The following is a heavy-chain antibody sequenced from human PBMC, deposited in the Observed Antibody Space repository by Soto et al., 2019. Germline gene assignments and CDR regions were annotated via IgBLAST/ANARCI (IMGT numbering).Heavy chain of an antibody. D-gene: IGHD3-10*01. V-gene: IGHV4-59*08. J-gene: IGHJ4*02. CDR2: IYYSGST. Sequence: SETLSLTCTVSGGSISSYYWSWIRQPPGKGLEWIGYIYYSGSTNYNPSLKSRVAISVDTSKNQFSLKLSSVTAADTAVYYCARNYGPGYTFDYWGQGTLVTVSS. CDR1: GGSISSYY. CDR3: ARNYGPGYTFDY.